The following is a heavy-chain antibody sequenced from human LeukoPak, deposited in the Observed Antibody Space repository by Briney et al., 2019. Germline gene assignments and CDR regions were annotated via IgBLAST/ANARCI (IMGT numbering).Heavy chain of an antibody. CDR2: IIPIFGIA. CDR3: ARAHSSSSLDWFDP. Sequence: ASVKVSCKASGGTFSSYAISWVRQAPGQGLEWTGRIIPIFGIANYAQKFQGRVTITADKSTSTAYMELSSLRSEDTAVYYCARAHSSSSLDWFDPWGQGTLVTVSS. D-gene: IGHD6-6*01. CDR1: GGTFSSYA. J-gene: IGHJ5*02. V-gene: IGHV1-69*04.